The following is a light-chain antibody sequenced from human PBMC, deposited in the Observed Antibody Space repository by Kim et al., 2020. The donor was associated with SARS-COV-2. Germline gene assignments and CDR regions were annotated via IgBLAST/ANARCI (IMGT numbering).Light chain of an antibody. CDR3: QSYDNSLSVWV. J-gene: IGLJ3*02. CDR1: SSNIGAGSD. V-gene: IGLV1-40*01. Sequence: QRVTISCTRSSSNIGAGSDVHWYQQLPGTAPRLLILGNNNRPSGVPDRFSGAKSGTSASLAITGLQAEDESAYYCQSYDNSLSVWVFGGGTQLTVL. CDR2: GNN.